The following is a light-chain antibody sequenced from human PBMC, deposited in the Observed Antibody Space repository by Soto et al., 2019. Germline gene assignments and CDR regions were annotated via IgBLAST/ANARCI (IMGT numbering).Light chain of an antibody. V-gene: IGLV6-57*03. CDR3: QSYDTSAWV. CDR2: EDN. CDR1: SGSIASNY. Sequence: NFMLTQPHSVSESPGKTVAISCTRSSGSIASNYVRWYQQRPGSAPPTVIYEDNQRPSGVPDRFSGSIDSSSNSASLTISGLQTEDEADYYCQSYDTSAWVFGGGTKVTVL. J-gene: IGLJ3*02.